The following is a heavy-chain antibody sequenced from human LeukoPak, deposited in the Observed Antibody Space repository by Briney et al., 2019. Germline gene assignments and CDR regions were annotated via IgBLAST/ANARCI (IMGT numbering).Heavy chain of an antibody. J-gene: IGHJ4*02. Sequence: PSETLSLTCTASGGSISSTSYYWGWVRQPPGRGLEWIGGIIYSGNTKYNPSLKSRVTMSVGTSKNQFSLKLSSVTAADTAVYYCARQADYGDYGSFDYWGQGTLVTVSS. CDR3: ARQADYGDYGSFDY. D-gene: IGHD4-17*01. CDR1: GGSISSTSYY. CDR2: IIYSGNT. V-gene: IGHV4-39*07.